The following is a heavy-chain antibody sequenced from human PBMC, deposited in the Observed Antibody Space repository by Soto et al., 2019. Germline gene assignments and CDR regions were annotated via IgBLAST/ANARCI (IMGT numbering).Heavy chain of an antibody. CDR2: IDPSDSYT. CDR1: GYSFTSYW. D-gene: IGHD6-6*01. V-gene: IGHV5-10-1*01. J-gene: IGHJ6*02. CDR3: AMSGSSSYCYYGMDL. Sequence: GESLKISCKGSGYSFTSYWISWVRQMPGKGLEWMGRIDPSDSYTNYSPSFQGHVTISADKSISTAYLQWSSLKASDTAMYYCAMSGSSSYCYYGMDLCGQGTPVTVPS.